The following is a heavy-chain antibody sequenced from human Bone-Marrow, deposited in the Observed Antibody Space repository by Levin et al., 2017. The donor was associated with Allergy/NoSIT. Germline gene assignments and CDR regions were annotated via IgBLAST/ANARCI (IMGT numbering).Heavy chain of an antibody. J-gene: IGHJ6*02. Sequence: QHGESLKISCAASGFAFSSYGMHWVRQAPGKGLEWVAVISSDGNNKYYADSGKGRFTISRDNSKNTLYVQMNSLRVEDTAVYYCAKGAGGAYCGGDCHSHRYYYYGMDVWGQGTTVTVSS. CDR2: ISSDGNNK. CDR3: AKGAGGAYCGGDCHSHRYYYYGMDV. CDR1: GFAFSSYG. D-gene: IGHD2-21*02. V-gene: IGHV3-30*18.